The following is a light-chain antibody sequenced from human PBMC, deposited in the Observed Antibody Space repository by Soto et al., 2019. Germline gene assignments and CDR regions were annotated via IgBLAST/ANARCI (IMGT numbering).Light chain of an antibody. Sequence: EIVLTQSPATLSLSPGERAILSCRASQSVATFFAWYQQKPGQAPRLLIYDASERATGIPARFSGSGSGTNFTLTINSLEPEDFAVYYCQHRLSWPLTFGGGTTVELK. CDR2: DAS. CDR3: QHRLSWPLT. CDR1: QSVATF. J-gene: IGKJ4*01. V-gene: IGKV3-11*01.